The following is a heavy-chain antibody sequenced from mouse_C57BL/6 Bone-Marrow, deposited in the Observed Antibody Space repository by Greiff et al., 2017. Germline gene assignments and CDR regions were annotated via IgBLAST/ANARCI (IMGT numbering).Heavy chain of an antibody. D-gene: IGHD2-10*02. J-gene: IGHJ3*01. CDR1: GYSFTDYN. V-gene: IGHV1-39*01. CDR3: ARSWYGNYQAWFAY. Sequence: EVQLQQSGPELVKPGASVKISCKASGYSFTDYNMNWVKQSNGKSLEWIGVINPNYGTTSYNQKFKGKATLTVDQSSSTAYMQLNSLTSEDSAVYYWARSWYGNYQAWFAYWGQGTLVTVSA. CDR2: INPNYGTT.